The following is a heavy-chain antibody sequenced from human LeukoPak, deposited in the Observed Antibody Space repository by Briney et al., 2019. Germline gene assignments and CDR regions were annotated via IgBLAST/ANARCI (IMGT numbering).Heavy chain of an antibody. CDR1: GFTFSSYG. V-gene: IGHV3-23*01. CDR2: ISGSGGST. D-gene: IGHD2-2*01. CDR3: AKDNRAKIVILVAAKGRPYYFDY. J-gene: IGHJ4*02. Sequence: GGSLRLSCAASGFTFSSYGMSWVRQAPGKGLEWVSSISGSGGSTYYADSVKGRFTISRDNSKNTLYLQVNSLRAEDTAVYYCAKDNRAKIVILVAAKGRPYYFDYWGQGTLVTVSS.